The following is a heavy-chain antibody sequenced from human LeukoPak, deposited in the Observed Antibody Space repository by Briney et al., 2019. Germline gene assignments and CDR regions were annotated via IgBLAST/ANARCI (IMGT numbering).Heavy chain of an antibody. J-gene: IGHJ4*02. CDR1: GFTFSMSA. CDR2: ISFDGGNK. D-gene: IGHD6-13*01. Sequence: GGSLRLSCATSGFTFSMSAMPWVRLAPGKGLDWVAVISFDGGNKFYADSVKGRFSISRDNSKNTLYLQMNSLGLDDTAVYFCARGRAGIAAAGFDYWGQGTLVTVSS. V-gene: IGHV3-30-3*01. CDR3: ARGRAGIAAAGFDY.